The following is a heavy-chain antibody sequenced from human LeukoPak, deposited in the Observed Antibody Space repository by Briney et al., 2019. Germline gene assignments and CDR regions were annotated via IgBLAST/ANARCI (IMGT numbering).Heavy chain of an antibody. Sequence: SETLSLTCAVYGGSFSGYYWSWIRQPPGKGLEWIGEINHSGSTNYNPSLKSRVTISVDTSKNQFSLKLSSVTAADTAVYYCARHLNDPYYFDYWGQGTLVTVSS. CDR1: GGSFSGYY. D-gene: IGHD1-1*01. J-gene: IGHJ4*02. CDR2: INHSGST. V-gene: IGHV4-34*01. CDR3: ARHLNDPYYFDY.